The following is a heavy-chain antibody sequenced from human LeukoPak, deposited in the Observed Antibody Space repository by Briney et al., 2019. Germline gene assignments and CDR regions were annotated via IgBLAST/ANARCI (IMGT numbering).Heavy chain of an antibody. CDR1: GGSFSGYY. CDR2: INYNGST. J-gene: IGHJ3*02. CDR3: ARVGLRFLEWHYAFDI. Sequence: SETLSLTCAVYGGSFSGYYWSWIRQPPGKGLEWIGEINYNGSTNYNPSLKSRVTISVETYKNQFSLKLSSVTAADTAVYYCARVGLRFLEWHYAFDIWGQGTMVTVSS. D-gene: IGHD3-3*01. V-gene: IGHV4-34*01.